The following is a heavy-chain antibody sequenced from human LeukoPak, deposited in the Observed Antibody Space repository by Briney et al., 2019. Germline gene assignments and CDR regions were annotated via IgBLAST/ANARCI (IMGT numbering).Heavy chain of an antibody. CDR3: ARLQVRGVKEFDY. V-gene: IGHV1-18*01. Sequence: GASVKVSCKASGYNFTTFAITWVRQAPGQGLEWMGWITPYNDNTNYAQKFQGRVTMTTDTSTSTAYMELRSLRSDDTAVYYCARLQVRGVKEFDYWGQGTLVIVSS. CDR2: ITPYNDNT. J-gene: IGHJ4*02. D-gene: IGHD3-10*01. CDR1: GYNFTTFA.